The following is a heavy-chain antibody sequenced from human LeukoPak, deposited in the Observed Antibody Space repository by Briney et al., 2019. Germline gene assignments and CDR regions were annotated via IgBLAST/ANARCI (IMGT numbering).Heavy chain of an antibody. D-gene: IGHD3-16*02. Sequence: PGGSLRLSCTASGFTFSNYAMSWVRQAPGKGLEWVSAISGSGGSTYYADSVKGRFTISRDNSKNTLYLQMNSLRAKDTAVYYCAKERWELSSYYYYYYGMAVWGQGTTVTVSS. CDR1: GFTFSNYA. CDR2: ISGSGGST. J-gene: IGHJ6*02. V-gene: IGHV3-23*01. CDR3: AKERWELSSYYYYYYGMAV.